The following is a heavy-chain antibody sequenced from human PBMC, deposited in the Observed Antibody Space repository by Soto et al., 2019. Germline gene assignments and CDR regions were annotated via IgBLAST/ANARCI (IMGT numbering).Heavy chain of an antibody. J-gene: IGHJ6*02. CDR1: GGSISGYY. CDR3: ARDLWGYCGTDCYPLDV. D-gene: IGHD2-21*02. Sequence: QVQLQESGPGLVKPSETLSLTCTVSGGSISGYYWSWIRQPPGKGLEWIGYMYKTGSTVYNPPFKSRVTISVDTSKNQFSLKLNSVTAADTAVYYCARDLWGYCGTDCYPLDVWGQGTTVTVSS. V-gene: IGHV4-59*01. CDR2: MYKTGST.